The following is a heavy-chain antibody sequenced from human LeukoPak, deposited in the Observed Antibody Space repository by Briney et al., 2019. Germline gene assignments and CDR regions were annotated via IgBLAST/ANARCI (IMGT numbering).Heavy chain of an antibody. J-gene: IGHJ4*02. CDR1: GYSFTNYW. V-gene: IGHV5-10-1*01. Sequence: MPGESLKFSCQGSGYSFTNYWISWVGQMHGKGRRWMGRIDPCDSYTHFSPFFQGHVTISADKYISTAYLQWSTLKAPDTGMYYCTRRYGSGSSIDFWGQGTLVIVSS. CDR3: TRRYGSGSSIDF. CDR2: IDPCDSYT. D-gene: IGHD3-10*01.